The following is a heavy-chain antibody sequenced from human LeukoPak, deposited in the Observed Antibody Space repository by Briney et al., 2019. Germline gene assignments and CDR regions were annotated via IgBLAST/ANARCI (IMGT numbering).Heavy chain of an antibody. V-gene: IGHV3-9*01. CDR3: AKSGSMIVVARFDY. CDR1: GFTFDDYA. J-gene: IGHJ4*02. CDR2: ISWNSGSI. D-gene: IGHD3-22*01. Sequence: GGSLRLSCAASGFTFDDYAMHWVRQAPGKGLEWVSGISWNSGSIGYADSVKGRFTISRDNAKNSLYLQMNSLRAEDTALYYCAKSGSMIVVARFDYWGQGTLVTVSS.